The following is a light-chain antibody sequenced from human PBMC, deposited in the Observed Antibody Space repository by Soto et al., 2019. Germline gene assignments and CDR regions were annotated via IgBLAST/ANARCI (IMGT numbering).Light chain of an antibody. CDR3: QQYNSFPAT. V-gene: IGKV1-5*01. CDR2: DAS. Sequence: DIQMTQSPSTLSSSVGDRVTITFRASQSLGNWLAWYQQKPGKAPELLIHDASSLENGVSSRFSGSGSGTEFTLTISSLQPDDFATYICQQYNSFPATFGQGTKV. CDR1: QSLGNW. J-gene: IGKJ1*01.